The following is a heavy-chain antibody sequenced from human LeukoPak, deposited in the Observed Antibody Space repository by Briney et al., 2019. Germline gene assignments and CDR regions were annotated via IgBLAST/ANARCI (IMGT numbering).Heavy chain of an antibody. CDR1: GYTFTGYY. D-gene: IGHD6-19*01. CDR2: INPNSGGT. V-gene: IGHV1-2*02. Sequence: ASVKVSCKASGYTFTGYYMHWVRQAPGQGLEWMGWINPNSGGTNYAQKLQGRVTMTTDTSTSTAYMELRSLRSDDTAVYYCARDSVVAGYSQYYYYYMDVWGKGTTVTVSS. J-gene: IGHJ6*03. CDR3: ARDSVVAGYSQYYYYYMDV.